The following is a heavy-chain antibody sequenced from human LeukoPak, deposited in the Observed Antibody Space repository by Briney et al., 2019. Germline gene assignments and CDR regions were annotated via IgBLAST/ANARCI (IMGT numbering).Heavy chain of an antibody. D-gene: IGHD2-2*01. J-gene: IGHJ4*02. CDR2: IIGGGGST. CDR1: GFSLSTSG. V-gene: IGHV3-23*01. CDR3: AHGAMYQLDY. Sequence: LTLTCTFSGFSLSTSGMCVSWVRQAPGKGLEWVSGIIGGGGSTYYADSVKGRFTISGDNSRNTLFLQMNSLRAEDTAVYYCAHGAMYQLDYWGQGTLVTVSS.